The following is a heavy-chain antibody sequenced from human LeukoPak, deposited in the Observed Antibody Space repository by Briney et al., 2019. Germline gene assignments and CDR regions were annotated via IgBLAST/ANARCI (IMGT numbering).Heavy chain of an antibody. J-gene: IGHJ4*02. CDR3: ANGAPAYYDSSGYYLYYFDY. D-gene: IGHD3-22*01. CDR1: GGSFSGYY. CDR2: INHSGST. V-gene: IGHV4-34*01. Sequence: SETLSLTCAVYGGSFSGYYWSWIRQPPGKGLEWIGEINHSGSTNYNPSLKSRVTISVDTSKNQFSLKLSSVTAADTAVYYRANGAPAYYDSSGYYLYYFDYWGQGTLVTVSS.